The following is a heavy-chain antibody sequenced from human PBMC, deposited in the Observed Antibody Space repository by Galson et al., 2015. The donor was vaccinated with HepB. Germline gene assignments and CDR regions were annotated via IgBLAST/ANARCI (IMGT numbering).Heavy chain of an antibody. V-gene: IGHV4-39*02. Sequence: SETLSLTCSVSGGSISSSGYYWGWIRQPPGKGLEWIGSISYSGSTYYNPSLKSRVTISVDTSKNHFSLKLTSVTAADTAIYYCARTPPRFTMISPDVWGQGTTVTISS. CDR2: ISYSGST. CDR3: ARTPPRFTMISPDV. D-gene: IGHD3-22*01. CDR1: GGSISSSGYY. J-gene: IGHJ6*02.